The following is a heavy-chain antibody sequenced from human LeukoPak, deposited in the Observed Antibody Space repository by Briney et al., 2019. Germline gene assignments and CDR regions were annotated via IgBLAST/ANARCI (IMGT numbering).Heavy chain of an antibody. CDR3: ARGYSSPLYYFDY. D-gene: IGHD6-13*01. V-gene: IGHV4-30-2*01. CDR2: IYHSGST. J-gene: IGHJ4*02. Sequence: SETLSLTCTVSGGSISSGGYYWSWIRQPPGKGLEWIGYIYHSGSTYYNPSLKSRATISVDRSKNQFSLKLSSVTAADTAVYYCARGYSSPLYYFDYWGQGTLVTVSS. CDR1: GGSISSGGYY.